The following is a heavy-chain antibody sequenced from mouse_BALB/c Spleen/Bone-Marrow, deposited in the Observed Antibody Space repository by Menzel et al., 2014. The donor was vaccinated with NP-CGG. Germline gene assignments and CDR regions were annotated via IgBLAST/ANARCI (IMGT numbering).Heavy chain of an antibody. D-gene: IGHD2-2*01. J-gene: IGHJ3*01. V-gene: IGHV1S137*01. Sequence: VMLVESGAELVRPGVSVKISCKGSGYTFTDYAMHWVKQSHAKSLEWIGVISTYYGDASYNQKFKGKATMTVDKSSSTAYMELARLTSEDSAIYYCAIRYGYDGEAMAWFAYWGQGTLVTVSA. CDR3: AIRYGYDGEAMAWFAY. CDR2: ISTYYGDA. CDR1: GYTFTDYA.